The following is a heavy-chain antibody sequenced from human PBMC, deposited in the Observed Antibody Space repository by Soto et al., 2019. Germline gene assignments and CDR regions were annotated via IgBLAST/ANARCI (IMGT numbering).Heavy chain of an antibody. Sequence: ASVKVSCQASGYTFTSYYMHWVLQAPGQGLEWMGIINPSGGSTSYAQKFQGRVTMTRDTSTSTVYMELSSLRSEDTAVYYCANLGYCSGGSCSRAFDIWGQGTMVTVSS. CDR2: INPSGGST. V-gene: IGHV1-46*01. J-gene: IGHJ3*02. CDR1: GYTFTSYY. CDR3: ANLGYCSGGSCSRAFDI. D-gene: IGHD2-15*01.